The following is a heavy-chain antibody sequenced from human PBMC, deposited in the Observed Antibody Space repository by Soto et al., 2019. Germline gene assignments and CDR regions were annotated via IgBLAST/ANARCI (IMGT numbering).Heavy chain of an antibody. CDR2: ISGSGGST. D-gene: IGHD3-10*01. J-gene: IGHJ3*02. CDR1: GFPFCSYA. CDR3: AKHPGLWFGDRRAFDI. V-gene: IGHV3-23*01. Sequence: AGGSLRLSCAASGFPFCSYAMRWVRQAPGEGLEWVSAISGSGGSTYYADSVKGRFTISRDNSKNTLYLQMNSLRAEDTAVYYCAKHPGLWFGDRRAFDIWGQGTMVTVSS.